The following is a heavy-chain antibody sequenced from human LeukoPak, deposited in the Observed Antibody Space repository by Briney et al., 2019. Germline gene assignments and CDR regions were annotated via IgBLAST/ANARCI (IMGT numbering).Heavy chain of an antibody. Sequence: GGSLRLSCAASGVTFNNAWMSWVRQAPGKGLEWVDRIKSKTDGGTTDYAAPVKGRFTISRDDSKNTLYLRMNSLKREDTAVYYCTTDQYSGTMTFDYWGQGTLVTVSS. J-gene: IGHJ4*02. CDR2: IKSKTDGGTT. CDR3: TTDQYSGTMTFDY. D-gene: IGHD6-6*01. V-gene: IGHV3-15*01. CDR1: GVTFNNAW.